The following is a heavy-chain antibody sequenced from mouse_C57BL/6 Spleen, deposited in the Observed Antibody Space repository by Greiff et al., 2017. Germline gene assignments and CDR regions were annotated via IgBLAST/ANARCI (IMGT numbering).Heavy chain of an antibody. CDR1: GYTFTDYY. CDR2: INPYNGGT. Sequence: EVQLQQSGPVLVKPGASVKMSCKASGYTFTDYYMNWVKQSHGKSLEWIGVINPYNGGTSYNQKFKGKATLTVDKSSSTAYMELTSLTSEDSAVYYCARDSTVVESLDYWGQGTTLTVSS. D-gene: IGHD1-1*01. CDR3: ARDSTVVESLDY. V-gene: IGHV1-19*01. J-gene: IGHJ2*01.